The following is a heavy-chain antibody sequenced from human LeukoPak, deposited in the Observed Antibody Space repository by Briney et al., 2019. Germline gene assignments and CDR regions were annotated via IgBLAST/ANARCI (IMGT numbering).Heavy chain of an antibody. D-gene: IGHD4-17*01. V-gene: IGHV3-7*01. CDR2: INQDGSEI. J-gene: IGHJ4*02. Sequence: GGSLRLSCAASGFTFSSYWMSWVRQAPGKGLEWVAKINQDGSEIFYVDSMKGRFTISRDNAKNSLFLQMNSLRVEDTAIYYCTRVPYGDYWSSDYWGQGTLVTVSS. CDR3: TRVPYGDYWSSDY. CDR1: GFTFSSYW.